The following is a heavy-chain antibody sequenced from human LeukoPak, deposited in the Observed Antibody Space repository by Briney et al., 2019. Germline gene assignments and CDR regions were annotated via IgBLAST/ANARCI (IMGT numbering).Heavy chain of an antibody. J-gene: IGHJ4*02. CDR2: ISSSSSYI. CDR3: ARVVVGSRADDY. V-gene: IGHV3-21*01. Sequence: GGSLRLSCAASGFTFSSYSMNWVRQAPGKGLELVSSISSSSSYIYYADSVKGRFTISRDNAKNSLYLQMNSLRAEDTAVYYCARVVVGSRADDYWGQGTLVTVSS. CDR1: GFTFSSYS. D-gene: IGHD2-15*01.